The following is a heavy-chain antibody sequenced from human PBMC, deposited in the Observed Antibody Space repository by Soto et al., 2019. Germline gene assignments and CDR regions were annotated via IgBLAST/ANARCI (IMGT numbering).Heavy chain of an antibody. CDR3: ARDLEYCISTSCYYYYYYGMDV. CDR2: IIPIFGTA. V-gene: IGHV1-69*12. CDR1: GGTFSSYA. J-gene: IGHJ6*02. Sequence: QVQLVQSGAEVKKPGSSVKVSCKASGGTFSSYAISWVRQAPGQGLEWMGGIIPIFGTANYAQKFQGRVTITADESTSTGYMELSSLRSEDTAVYYCARDLEYCISTSCYYYYYYGMDVWGQGTTVTVSS. D-gene: IGHD2-2*01.